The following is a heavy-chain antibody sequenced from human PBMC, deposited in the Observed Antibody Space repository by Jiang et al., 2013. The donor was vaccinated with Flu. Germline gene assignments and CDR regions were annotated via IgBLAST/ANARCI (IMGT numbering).Heavy chain of an antibody. CDR3: ARGSLGSGLYYSDHYYYNMDV. Sequence: VQLVESGAEVKKPGASVKISCKASGYSFTSYYIHWVRQAPGQGLEWMGIINPSGGGTSYKQKFQGRVTMTRDTSTSTVYMELSSLRSEDTAVYYCARGSLGSGLYYSDHYYYNMDVWGQGTTVTVSS. CDR2: INPSGGGT. J-gene: IGHJ6*02. V-gene: IGHV1-46*01. D-gene: IGHD3-10*01. CDR1: GYSFTSYY.